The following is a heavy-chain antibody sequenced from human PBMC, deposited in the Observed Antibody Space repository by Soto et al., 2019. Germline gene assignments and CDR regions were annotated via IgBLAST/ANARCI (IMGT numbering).Heavy chain of an antibody. CDR1: GGSRSSYY. CDR2: IYYSGST. V-gene: IGHV4-59*05. CDR3: GHRHPGVDHYYDY. D-gene: IGHD5-12*01. Sequence: LETLSLTCVVSGGSRSSYYWSWIRQPPGKGLEWIGSIYYSGSTYYNPSLKSRVTISVDTSKNQFSLKLSSVTAADTGTYYCGHRHPGVDHYYDYWGQGTLVTVSS. J-gene: IGHJ4*02.